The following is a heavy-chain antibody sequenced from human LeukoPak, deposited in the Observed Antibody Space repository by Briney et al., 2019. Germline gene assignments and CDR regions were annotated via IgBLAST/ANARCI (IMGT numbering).Heavy chain of an antibody. Sequence: SVKVSCKASGGTFSSYAISRVRQAPGQGLEWMGGIIPIFGTANYAQKFQGRVTITTDESTSTAYMELSSLRSEDTAVYYCARASSPYYYDSSGYSHFDYWGQGTLVTVSS. CDR3: ARASSPYYYDSSGYSHFDY. CDR2: IIPIFGTA. V-gene: IGHV1-69*05. D-gene: IGHD3-22*01. CDR1: GGTFSSYA. J-gene: IGHJ4*02.